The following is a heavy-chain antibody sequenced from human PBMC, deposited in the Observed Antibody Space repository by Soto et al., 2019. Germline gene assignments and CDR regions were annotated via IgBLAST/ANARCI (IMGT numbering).Heavy chain of an antibody. D-gene: IGHD2-8*02. CDR1: GYTFTNYC. V-gene: IGHV1-18*01. Sequence: GASVKVSCKASGYTFTNYCIGWVRQAPGQGLEWVGWITVYSGSTNYAQKLRGRVTVTTDTSTSTAYMELRSLRSDDTAVYYCARVISYDRSDTGFDYWGQGTLVTVSS. CDR2: ITVYSGST. J-gene: IGHJ4*02. CDR3: ARVISYDRSDTGFDY.